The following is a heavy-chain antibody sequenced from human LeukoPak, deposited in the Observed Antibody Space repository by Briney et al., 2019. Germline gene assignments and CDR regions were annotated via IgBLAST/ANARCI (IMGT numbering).Heavy chain of an antibody. J-gene: IGHJ4*02. Sequence: GGSLRLSCAASGFTFSNAWMSWVRQAPGKGLEWVSAISGSGGSTYYADSVKGRFTISRDNSKNTLYLQMNSLRAEDTAVYYCAKDYYDSSGQQPSYYFDYWGQGTLVTVSS. D-gene: IGHD3-22*01. CDR2: ISGSGGST. CDR1: GFTFSNAW. V-gene: IGHV3-23*01. CDR3: AKDYYDSSGQQPSYYFDY.